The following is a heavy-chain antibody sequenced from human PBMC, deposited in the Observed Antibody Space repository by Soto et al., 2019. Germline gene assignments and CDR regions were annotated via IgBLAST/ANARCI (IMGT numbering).Heavy chain of an antibody. Sequence: PGGSLRLSCAASGFTLSRHTMNWVRQAPGKGLEWVSFIGSRTSDIYYADSVKGRFTISRDNAKNSLYLDLTRLRAEDTAVYFCVRDYYDTSGYPNPFDMWGPGTMATV. CDR2: IGSRTSDI. V-gene: IGHV3-21*01. J-gene: IGHJ3*02. D-gene: IGHD3-22*01. CDR3: VRDYYDTSGYPNPFDM. CDR1: GFTLSRHT.